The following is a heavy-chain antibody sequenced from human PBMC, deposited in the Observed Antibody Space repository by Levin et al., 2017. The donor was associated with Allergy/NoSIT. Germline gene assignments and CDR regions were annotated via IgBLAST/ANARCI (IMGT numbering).Heavy chain of an antibody. V-gene: IGHV3-53*01. Sequence: GGSLRLSCVASGFTVSGKYMTWVRQAPGKGLEWVSGIYVGGNTYYADSVKGRFTISRDNSKNTLHLQMNSLRAEDTALYYCASRPHGDYPFCDYWGQGTLVTVSS. D-gene: IGHD4-17*01. CDR1: GFTVSGKY. CDR3: ASRPHGDYPFCDY. CDR2: IYVGGNT. J-gene: IGHJ4*02.